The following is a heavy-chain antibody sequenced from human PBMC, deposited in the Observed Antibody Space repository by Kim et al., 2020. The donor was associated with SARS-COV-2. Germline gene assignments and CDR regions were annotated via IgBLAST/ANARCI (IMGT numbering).Heavy chain of an antibody. J-gene: IGHJ3*02. CDR3: AKASAILPAASFDAFDI. V-gene: IGHV3-30*18. CDR2: ISYDGSNK. Sequence: GGSLRLSCAASGFTFSSYGMHWVRQAPGKGLEWVAVISYDGSNKYYADPVKGRFTISRDNSKNTLYLQMNSLRAEDTAVYYCAKASAILPAASFDAFDIWGQGTMVTVSS. CDR1: GFTFSSYG. D-gene: IGHD2-2*01.